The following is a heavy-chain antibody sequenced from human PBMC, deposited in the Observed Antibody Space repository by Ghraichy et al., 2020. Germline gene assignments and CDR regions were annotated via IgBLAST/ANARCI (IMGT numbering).Heavy chain of an antibody. CDR3: VRELAGANDY. V-gene: IGHV3-74*01. CDR1: GFTYSTSW. D-gene: IGHD7-27*01. Sequence: GGSLRLSCAASGFTYSTSWMHWVRQVPGEGLVWVSRIDTHGGTTNYADSVKGRFTISRDNAKNTLYLQMNSLRVEDTAVYYCVRELAGANDYWGQGTLVTVSS. J-gene: IGHJ4*02. CDR2: IDTHGGTT.